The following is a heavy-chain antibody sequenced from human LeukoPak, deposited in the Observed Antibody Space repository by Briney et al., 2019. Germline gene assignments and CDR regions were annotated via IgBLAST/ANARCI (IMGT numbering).Heavy chain of an antibody. CDR2: INPSGGST. Sequence: ASVKVSCKASGYIFTSYYMHWVRQAPGQGLEWMGIINPSGGSTTYAQMFQGRVTMTRDTSTRTVYMELSSLRSEDTAAYYCAREGEVIVTDNLFYWGQGTLVTVSS. CDR1: GYIFTSYY. V-gene: IGHV1-46*01. CDR3: AREGEVIVTDNLFY. D-gene: IGHD2-21*01. J-gene: IGHJ4*02.